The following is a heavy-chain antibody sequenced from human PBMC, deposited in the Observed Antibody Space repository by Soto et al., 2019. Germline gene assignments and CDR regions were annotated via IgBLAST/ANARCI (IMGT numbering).Heavy chain of an antibody. CDR2: IDPSDSYT. CDR3: ARHVYDSSGYYYDYYGMDV. J-gene: IGHJ6*02. V-gene: IGHV5-10-1*01. Sequence: GECLKISCKGSGYSFTSYCISWVRQLPGKGLDWMGRIDPSDSYTNYSPSFQGHVTISADKSISTAYLQWGSLKASDTAMYYCARHVYDSSGYYYDYYGMDVWGQGTTVTVSS. D-gene: IGHD3-22*01. CDR1: GYSFTSYC.